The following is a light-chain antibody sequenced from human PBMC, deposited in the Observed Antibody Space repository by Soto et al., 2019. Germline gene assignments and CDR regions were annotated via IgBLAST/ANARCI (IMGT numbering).Light chain of an antibody. CDR2: DDN. CDR3: QSYGSGIQGV. J-gene: IGLJ3*02. CDR1: SGNIASNY. V-gene: IGLV6-57*04. Sequence: LTQPHSVSESPGKTVTISCTRSSGNIASNYVQWYQQRPGSAPTTVIYDDNLRPSGVPDRFSGSIDRSSNSASLTISGLKTEDEADYFCQSYGSGIQGVFGGGTKLTVL.